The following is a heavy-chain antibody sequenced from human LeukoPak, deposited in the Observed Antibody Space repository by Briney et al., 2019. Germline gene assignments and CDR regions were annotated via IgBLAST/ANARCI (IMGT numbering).Heavy chain of an antibody. CDR2: VWYDGSNK. Sequence: GVYLSLYCAASGFTFSSYGMHWVRQAPGKGLEWVAVVWYDGSNKYYADSVKGRFTISRDNSKNTLYLQMNSLRAEDTAVYYCARDHLQAASSWYVYWGQGTLVTVSS. D-gene: IGHD6-13*01. V-gene: IGHV3-33*01. CDR1: GFTFSSYG. CDR3: ARDHLQAASSWYVY. J-gene: IGHJ4*02.